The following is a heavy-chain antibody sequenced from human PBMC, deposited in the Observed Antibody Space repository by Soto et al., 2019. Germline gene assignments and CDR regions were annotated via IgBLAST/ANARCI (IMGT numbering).Heavy chain of an antibody. V-gene: IGHV2-5*01. D-gene: IGHD3-10*01. J-gene: IGHJ4*02. CDR1: GFSLATHGVG. CDR2: ISWNDDN. Sequence: QVTLKESGPTLVKPTQSLTLTCTFSGFSLATHGVGVGWIRQPPGEALEWLALISWNDDNRYSPSLKSRLTTAKDTSKNQVVLTMAKMDPVDTATYYCAHARLLWVGGYFDYWGQGSLVTVSS. CDR3: AHARLLWVGGYFDY.